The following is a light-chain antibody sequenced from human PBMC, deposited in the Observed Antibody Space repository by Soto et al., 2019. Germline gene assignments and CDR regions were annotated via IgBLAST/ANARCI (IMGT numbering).Light chain of an antibody. J-gene: IGKJ1*01. CDR2: GAF. Sequence: EIVMTQSPATLSLSPGERATLSCRASQSVNSNLAWYQQKPGQAPRLLIYGAFKRATGIPDRFSGSGSGTDFTLTISRMEPEDFAVYCCQQYGSSPRTFGQGTKVDIK. V-gene: IGKV3-20*01. CDR3: QQYGSSPRT. CDR1: QSVNSN.